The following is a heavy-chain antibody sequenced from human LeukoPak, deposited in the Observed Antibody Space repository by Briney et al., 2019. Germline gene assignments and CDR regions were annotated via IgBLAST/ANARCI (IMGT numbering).Heavy chain of an antibody. CDR1: GFTFSSYA. D-gene: IGHD1-26*01. CDR2: ISGSGGST. J-gene: IGHJ4*02. CDR3: AKDSGSYYYFDY. V-gene: IGHV3-23*01. Sequence: WASLRPSCAASGFTFSSYAMSWVRQAPGKGLEWVSAISGSGGSTYYADSVKGRFTISRDNSKNTLYLQMNSLRAEDTAVYYCAKDSGSYYYFDYWGQGTLVTVSS.